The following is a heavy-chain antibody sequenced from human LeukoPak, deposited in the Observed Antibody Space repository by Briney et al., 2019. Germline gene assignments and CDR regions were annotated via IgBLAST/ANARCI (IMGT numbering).Heavy chain of an antibody. V-gene: IGHV4-59*08. D-gene: IGHD4-17*01. J-gene: IGHJ4*02. Sequence: PSETLSLTCTVSGGSISSYYWSWIRQPPGKGLEWIGYIYYSGSTNYNPSLKSRVTISVDTSKNQFSLKLSSVTAADTAVYYCARSPPLYGDYAQYYFDYWGQGTLVTVSS. CDR2: IYYSGST. CDR3: ARSPPLYGDYAQYYFDY. CDR1: GGSISSYY.